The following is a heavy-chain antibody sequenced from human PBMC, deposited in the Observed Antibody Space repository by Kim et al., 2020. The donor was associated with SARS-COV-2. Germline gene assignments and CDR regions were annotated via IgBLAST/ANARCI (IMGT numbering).Heavy chain of an antibody. D-gene: IGHD3-10*02. Sequence: YAVSVKSRITINPDTSKTQFSLQLNSVTPEDTAVYYCARRGGGCSGIGFDYWGQGTLVTVSS. V-gene: IGHV6-1*01. CDR3: ARRGGGCSGIGFDY. J-gene: IGHJ4*02.